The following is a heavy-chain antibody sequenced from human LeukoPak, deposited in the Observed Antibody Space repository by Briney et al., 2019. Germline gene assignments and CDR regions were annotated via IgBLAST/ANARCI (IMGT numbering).Heavy chain of an antibody. D-gene: IGHD3-22*01. CDR1: GYTFTSYY. Sequence: ASVKVSCTASGYTFTSYYTHWGRQAPGQGLEWMGIINPSGGSTTYAQKFQGRVTMTRDRSTSTVYMELSSLRSEDTAVYYCARDQGSLTMIMAYFQPWGQGTLVTVSS. CDR2: INPSGGST. J-gene: IGHJ1*01. V-gene: IGHV1-46*01. CDR3: ARDQGSLTMIMAYFQP.